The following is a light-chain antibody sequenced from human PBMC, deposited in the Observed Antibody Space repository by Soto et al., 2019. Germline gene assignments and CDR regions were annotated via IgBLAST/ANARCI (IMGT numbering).Light chain of an antibody. V-gene: IGLV2-23*02. Sequence: QSVLTQPPSASGTPGQRVTISCSGSSSNIGSNTVNWYQQHPGKAPKLMIYEVSKRPSGVSNRFSGSKSGNTASLTISGLQAEDEADYYCCSYAGSSTSVFGTGTKVTVL. CDR1: SSNIGSNT. CDR3: CSYAGSSTSV. CDR2: EVS. J-gene: IGLJ1*01.